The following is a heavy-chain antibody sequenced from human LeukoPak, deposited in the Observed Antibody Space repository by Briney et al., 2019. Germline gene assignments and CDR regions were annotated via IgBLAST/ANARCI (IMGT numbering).Heavy chain of an antibody. J-gene: IGHJ4*02. CDR3: ASSGITGTGFDY. D-gene: IGHD1-20*01. V-gene: IGHV3-21*01. Sequence: PGGSLRLSCAASGFTFSSHSMNWVRQAPGKGLEWVSSISSSSSYIYYADSVKGRFTISRDNAKNSLYLQMNSLRAEDTAVYYCASSGITGTGFDYWGQGTLVTVSS. CDR2: ISSSSSYI. CDR1: GFTFSSHS.